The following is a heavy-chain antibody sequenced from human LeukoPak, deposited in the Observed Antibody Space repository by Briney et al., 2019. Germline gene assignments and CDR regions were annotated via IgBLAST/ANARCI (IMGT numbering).Heavy chain of an antibody. J-gene: IGHJ3*02. CDR2: ISGSGDSA. D-gene: IGHD3-22*01. CDR3: ARVVYSGGYSQGFDI. V-gene: IGHV3-23*01. CDR1: GFTFSSYA. Sequence: PGGSLRLSCAASGFTFSSYAMNWVRRAPGKGLEWVSAISGSGDSAYYADSVKGRFTISRGNSKNTLYLVMNSLRAEDTAVYYCARVVYSGGYSQGFDIWGQGTMVTVSS.